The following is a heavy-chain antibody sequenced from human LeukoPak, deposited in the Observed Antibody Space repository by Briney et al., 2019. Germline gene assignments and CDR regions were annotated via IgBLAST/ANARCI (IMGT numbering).Heavy chain of an antibody. V-gene: IGHV3-74*01. J-gene: IGHJ3*02. Sequence: GGSLRLSCAASGFTLSSYWMPWVRQAPGKGLVWVSCINSDGSSTRYADSVKGRFTISRDNAKNTLYLQMNSLRAEDTAVYYCATGNYHAFDIWGQGTMVTASS. CDR1: GFTLSSYW. D-gene: IGHD1-7*01. CDR3: ATGNYHAFDI. CDR2: INSDGSST.